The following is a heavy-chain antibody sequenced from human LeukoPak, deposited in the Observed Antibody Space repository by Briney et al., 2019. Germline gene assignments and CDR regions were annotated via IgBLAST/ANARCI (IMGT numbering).Heavy chain of an antibody. CDR3: TREAYGASCDY. V-gene: IGHV3-74*01. Sequence: QPGGSLRLSCAVSGFTFSKHWVHCVPEAPGEGGVWVSGINSDGSSTSYADSVKGRFTISRDNAKNTLSLQMNSLRAEDTAVYYCTREAYGASCDYWGQGILVTVSS. CDR1: GFTFSKHW. J-gene: IGHJ4*02. D-gene: IGHD2-8*01. CDR2: INSDGSST.